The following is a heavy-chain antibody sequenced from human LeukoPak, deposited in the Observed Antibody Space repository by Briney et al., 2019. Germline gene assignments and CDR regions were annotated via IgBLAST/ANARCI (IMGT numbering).Heavy chain of an antibody. D-gene: IGHD3-22*01. J-gene: IGHJ4*02. CDR3: AKRLERHFDY. CDR1: GFTFSSYS. CDR2: ISSSSSTI. Sequence: GGSLRLSCAASGFTFSSYSMNWVRQAPGKGLEWVSYISSSSSTIYYADSVKGRFTISRDNSKNTLYLQMNSLRAEDTAVYYCAKRLERHFDYWGQGTLVTVSS. V-gene: IGHV3-48*01.